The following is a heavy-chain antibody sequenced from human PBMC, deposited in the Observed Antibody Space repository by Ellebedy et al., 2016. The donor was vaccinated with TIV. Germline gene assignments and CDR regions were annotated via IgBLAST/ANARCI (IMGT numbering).Heavy chain of an antibody. V-gene: IGHV4-34*01. CDR1: GGSFSGFY. CDR2: IKYTGNT. CDR3: ARGRMKAYGSGNYYFDH. Sequence: SETLSLXXALYGGSFSGFYWNWIRQPPGKGLEWIGDIKYTGNTNYNSSLKSRVTMSIDTSKNQFSLTLNSVTAADTAIYYCARGRMKAYGSGNYYFDHWGQGTLVTVSS. D-gene: IGHD3-10*01. J-gene: IGHJ4*02.